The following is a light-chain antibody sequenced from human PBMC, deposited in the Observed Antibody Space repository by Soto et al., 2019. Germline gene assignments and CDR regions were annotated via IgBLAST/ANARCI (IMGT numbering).Light chain of an antibody. CDR2: KTS. Sequence: IQMTQSPSTLSASGGDTVTITCRASESIYSRLTWYKQIPGKAPQLLIYKTSTLEGGVPSRFRGSGSGAEYTLTISSLQPDDFATYYCQVYNTNLRTFGQGTRV. CDR1: ESIYSR. CDR3: QVYNTNLRT. J-gene: IGKJ1*01. V-gene: IGKV1-5*03.